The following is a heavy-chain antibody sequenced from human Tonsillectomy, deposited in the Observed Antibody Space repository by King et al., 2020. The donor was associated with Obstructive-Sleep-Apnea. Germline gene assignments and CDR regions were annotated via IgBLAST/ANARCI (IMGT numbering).Heavy chain of an antibody. CDR3: ARSQLERDPNWFDP. CDR1: GYTFTSYA. D-gene: IGHD1-1*01. CDR2: INAGNGNT. J-gene: IGHJ5*02. V-gene: IGHV1-3*01. Sequence: QLVQSGAEVKKPGASVKVSCKASGYTFTSYAMHWVRQAPGQRLEWMGWINAGNGNTKYSQKFQGRVTITRDTSASTAYMELSSLRSEDTAVYYCARSQLERDPNWFDPWGQGTLVTVSS.